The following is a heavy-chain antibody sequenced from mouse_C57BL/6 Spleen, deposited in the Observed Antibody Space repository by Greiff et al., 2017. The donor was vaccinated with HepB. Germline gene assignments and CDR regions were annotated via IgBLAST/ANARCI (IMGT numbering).Heavy chain of an antibody. D-gene: IGHD2-4*01. Sequence: VQLQQSGAELVRPGASVKLSCKASGYTFTDYYINWVKQRPGQGLEWIARIYPGSGNTYYNEKFKGKATLTAEKSSSTAYMQLSSLTSEDSAVYFCAKSGDYGDYAMDYWGQGTSVTVSS. CDR2: IYPGSGNT. J-gene: IGHJ4*01. CDR1: GYTFTDYY. CDR3: AKSGDYGDYAMDY. V-gene: IGHV1-76*01.